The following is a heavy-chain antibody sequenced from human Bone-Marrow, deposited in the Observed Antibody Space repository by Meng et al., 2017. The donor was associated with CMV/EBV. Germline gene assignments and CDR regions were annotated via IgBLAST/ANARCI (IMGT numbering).Heavy chain of an antibody. V-gene: IGHV3-30*02. D-gene: IGHD3-3*01. J-gene: IGHJ6*02. CDR3: ARDPRNSIFGVLDI. CDR1: GFTFSNYG. Sequence: GESLKISCAASGFTFSNYGMHWVRQAPGKGLEWVAFMRYDGSNKYYADSVKGRFTISRDNSKNTLFLQMNSLRADDSAVYYCARDPRNSIFGVLDIWGQGTTVTVSS. CDR2: MRYDGSNK.